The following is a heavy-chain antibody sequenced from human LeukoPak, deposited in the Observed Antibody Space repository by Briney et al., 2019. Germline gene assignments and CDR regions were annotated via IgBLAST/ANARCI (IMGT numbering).Heavy chain of an antibody. CDR1: GYKYTSHW. CDR3: ARHQGGSYSDY. V-gene: IGHV5-51*01. D-gene: IGHD1-26*01. Sequence: GESLKISCKVSGYKYTSHWIAWVRQMPGKGLEWMGIIYPGDSETRYSPSLQGQVTISADKSITTAYLQWTSLKASDTAMYYCARHQGGSYSDYWGQGTLVTVSS. J-gene: IGHJ4*02. CDR2: IYPGDSET.